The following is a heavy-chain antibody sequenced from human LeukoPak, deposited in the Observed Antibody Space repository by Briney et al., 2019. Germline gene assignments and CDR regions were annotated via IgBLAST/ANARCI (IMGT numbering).Heavy chain of an antibody. J-gene: IGHJ4*02. CDR3: ARATGYNYDY. D-gene: IGHD5-18*01. V-gene: IGHV3-11*04. CDR2: ISTGGSTE. Sequence: GGSLRLSCAASGFTFSDYYMSWIRQAPGKGLEWVSFISTGGSTEYYADSVKGRFTIHRDNAKKSLFLQMNSLRAEDTAVYYCARATGYNYDYWGQGTLVTVSS. CDR1: GFTFSDYY.